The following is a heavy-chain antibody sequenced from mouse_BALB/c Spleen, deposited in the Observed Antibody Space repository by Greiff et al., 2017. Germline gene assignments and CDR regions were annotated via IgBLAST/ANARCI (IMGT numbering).Heavy chain of an antibody. CDR3: AELVGYPFAY. J-gene: IGHJ3*01. D-gene: IGHD2-2*01. Sequence: QVQLKESGPGLVAPSQSLSISCTVSGFSLTIYCVHWVSQPPGKGLEWLGVIWAGGSTNYNSALMCRLSISKDNYKSQVVLKMNSMQTDDTAMDYCAELVGYPFAYWGQGTLVTVSA. V-gene: IGHV2-9*02. CDR2: IWAGGST. CDR1: GFSLTIYC.